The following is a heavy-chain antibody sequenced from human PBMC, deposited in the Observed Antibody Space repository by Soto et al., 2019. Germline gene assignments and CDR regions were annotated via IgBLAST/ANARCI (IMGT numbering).Heavy chain of an antibody. J-gene: IGHJ3*02. Sequence: QVQLVESGGGVVQPGRSLRLSCAASGFTFSSYGMHWVRQAPGKGLEWVAVISYDGSNKYYADSVKGRFTISRDNSKNTLYLKMNGLRVEDRAVYYGAKVHYGAYDAFDIWGKGTMVTVS. CDR1: GFTFSSYG. V-gene: IGHV3-30*18. CDR2: ISYDGSNK. D-gene: IGHD4-17*01. CDR3: AKVHYGAYDAFDI.